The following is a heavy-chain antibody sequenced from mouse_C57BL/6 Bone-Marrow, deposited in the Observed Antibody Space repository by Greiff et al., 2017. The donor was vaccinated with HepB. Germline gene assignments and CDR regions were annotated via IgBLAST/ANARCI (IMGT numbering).Heavy chain of an antibody. D-gene: IGHD2-5*01. CDR2: IRNKANGYTT. CDR3: ARYSQYSNYVYYFDY. J-gene: IGHJ2*01. Sequence: EVQLVESGGGLVQPGGSLSLSCAASGFTFTDYYMSWVRQPPGKALEWLGFIRNKANGYTTEYSASVKGRFTISRDNSQSILYLQMNALRAEDSATYYCARYSQYSNYVYYFDYWGQGTTLTVSS. V-gene: IGHV7-3*01. CDR1: GFTFTDYY.